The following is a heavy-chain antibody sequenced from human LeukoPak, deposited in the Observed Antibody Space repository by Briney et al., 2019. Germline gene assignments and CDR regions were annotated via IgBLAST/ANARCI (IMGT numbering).Heavy chain of an antibody. D-gene: IGHD5-24*01. Sequence: GGSLRLSCAASGFSFSSAAVSWVRQAPGRGLQWVSSINGDGTYTNYADSVEGRFTISRDDSKNTLYLQMNSLRAEDTAVYYCARDFSLQLFDYWGQGTLVTVFS. J-gene: IGHJ4*02. CDR2: INGDGTYT. CDR1: GFSFSSAA. V-gene: IGHV3-23*01. CDR3: ARDFSLQLFDY.